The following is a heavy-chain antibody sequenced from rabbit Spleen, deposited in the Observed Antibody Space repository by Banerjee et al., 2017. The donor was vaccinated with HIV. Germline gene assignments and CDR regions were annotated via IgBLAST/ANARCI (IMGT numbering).Heavy chain of an antibody. CDR2: INAVTGKA. J-gene: IGHJ4*01. CDR1: GFSFSSDYY. Sequence: QKQLEESGGDLVKPGGSLTLTCTASGFSFSSDYYICWVRQAPGKGLEWIACINAVTGKAVYASWAKGRFTFSKTSSTTVTQQMTSLTAADTATYFCARLGHADYPYAYGLKLWGPGTLVTVS. CDR3: ARLGHADYPYAYGLKL. D-gene: IGHD6-1*01. V-gene: IGHV1S45*01.